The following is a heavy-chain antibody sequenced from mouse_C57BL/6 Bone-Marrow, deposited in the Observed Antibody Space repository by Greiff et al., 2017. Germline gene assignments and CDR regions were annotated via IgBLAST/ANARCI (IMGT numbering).Heavy chain of an antibody. D-gene: IGHD2-12*01. V-gene: IGHV1-82*01. Sequence: QVQLKQSGPELVKPGASEKISCKASGYAFSSSWMNWVKQRPGKGLEWIGRIYPGDGDTNYNGKFKGKATLTADKSSSTAYMQLSSLTSEDSAVYFCARRAYYRGFAYWGQGTLVTVSA. CDR3: ARRAYYRGFAY. CDR1: GYAFSSSW. J-gene: IGHJ3*01. CDR2: IYPGDGDT.